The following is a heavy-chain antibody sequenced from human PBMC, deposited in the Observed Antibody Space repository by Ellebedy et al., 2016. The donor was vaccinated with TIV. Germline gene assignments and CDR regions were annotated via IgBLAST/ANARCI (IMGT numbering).Heavy chain of an antibody. J-gene: IGHJ5*02. V-gene: IGHV4-30-2*01. CDR3: ARDWTRGGGYFASWFDP. Sequence: MPSETLSLTCGVSGGSISSTGFSWSWVRQPPGKGLEWIGYIYHSGSTYYNPSLRSRVSISVDKSKSQFSLRLRSMTAADTAVYYCARDWTRGGGYFASWFDPWGQGTPVTVSS. CDR1: GGSISSTGFS. CDR2: IYHSGST. D-gene: IGHD2/OR15-2a*01.